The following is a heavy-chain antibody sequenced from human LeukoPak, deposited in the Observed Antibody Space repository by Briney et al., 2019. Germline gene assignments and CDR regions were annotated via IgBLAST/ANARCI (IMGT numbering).Heavy chain of an antibody. CDR3: ARQGPQIFIDP. V-gene: IGHV4-59*01. CDR2: IYYSGST. CDR1: GGSISSYY. Sequence: SETLSLTCTVSGGSISSYYWSWIRQPPGKGLEWIGYIYYSGSTNYNPSLKSRVTISVDTSKNQFSLKLSSVTAADTAVYYCARQGPQIFIDPWGQGTLVTVSS. J-gene: IGHJ5*02. D-gene: IGHD2-15*01.